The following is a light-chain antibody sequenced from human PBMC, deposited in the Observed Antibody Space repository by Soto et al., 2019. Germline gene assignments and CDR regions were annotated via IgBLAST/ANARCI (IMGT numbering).Light chain of an antibody. J-gene: IGKJ1*01. Sequence: DIQMTQSPSTLSASVGDRVTITCRASQSISYWLAWYQQKPGKAPKLLISKASNLESGVPARFSGSGSGTEFTLTINNLQSTDFATYYCQQYRNFAWTFGQGTKVDIK. V-gene: IGKV1-5*03. CDR1: QSISYW. CDR2: KAS. CDR3: QQYRNFAWT.